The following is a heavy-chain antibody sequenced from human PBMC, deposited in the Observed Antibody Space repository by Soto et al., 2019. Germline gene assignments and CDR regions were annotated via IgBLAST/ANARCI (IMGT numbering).Heavy chain of an antibody. Sequence: QEQLVESGGGVVQPGRSLRLSCAASGFSFSSYGMHWVRQAPGKGLEWVALISDDGTNKYYADSVKGRFTISRDNSKNTLSLQMNSLRAEDTAVYYCASEVSGVSYYYYSYGLDVWGQGTTVTVSS. CDR2: ISDDGTNK. CDR1: GFSFSSYG. J-gene: IGHJ6*02. D-gene: IGHD3-10*01. CDR3: ASEVSGVSYYYYSYGLDV. V-gene: IGHV3-30*03.